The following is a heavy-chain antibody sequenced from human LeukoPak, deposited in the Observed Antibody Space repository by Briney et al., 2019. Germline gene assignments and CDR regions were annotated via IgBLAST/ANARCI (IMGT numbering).Heavy chain of an antibody. D-gene: IGHD1-14*01. CDR2: ISGSGGST. V-gene: IGHV3-23*01. CDR3: AKGAQADRYYYYYCGMDV. CDR1: GFTFSSYA. J-gene: IGHJ6*02. Sequence: GGSLRLSCAASGFTFSSYAMSWVRQAQGKGLEWVSAISGSGGSTYYADSVKGRFTISRDNSKNTLYLQMNSLRAEDTAVYYCAKGAQADRYYYYYCGMDVWGQGTTVTVSS.